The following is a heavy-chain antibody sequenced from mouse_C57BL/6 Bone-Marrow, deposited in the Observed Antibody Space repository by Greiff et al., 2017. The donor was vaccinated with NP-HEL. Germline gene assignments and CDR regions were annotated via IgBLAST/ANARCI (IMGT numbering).Heavy chain of an antibody. Sequence: EVQWVESGGGLVQPGGSLSLSCAASGFTFTDYYMSWVRQPPGKALEWLGFIRNKANGYTTEYSASVKGRFTISRDNSQSILYLQMNALRAEDSATYYCARFPSGYFDVWGTGTTVTVSS. J-gene: IGHJ1*03. CDR3: ARFPSGYFDV. CDR2: IRNKANGYTT. V-gene: IGHV7-3*01. CDR1: GFTFTDYY.